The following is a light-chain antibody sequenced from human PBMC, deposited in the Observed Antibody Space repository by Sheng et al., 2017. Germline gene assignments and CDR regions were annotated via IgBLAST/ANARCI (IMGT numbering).Light chain of an antibody. J-gene: IGLJ7*01. CDR2: KDS. CDR3: QSADSSHAV. CDR1: ALPKQY. V-gene: IGLV3-25*03. Sequence: SYELTQPPSVSVSPGQTARITCSGDALPKQYAYWYQQKPGQAPVLVIYKDSERPSGIPERFSGSSSGTTVTLTISGVQAEDEADYYCQSADSSHAVFGGGTQLTVL.